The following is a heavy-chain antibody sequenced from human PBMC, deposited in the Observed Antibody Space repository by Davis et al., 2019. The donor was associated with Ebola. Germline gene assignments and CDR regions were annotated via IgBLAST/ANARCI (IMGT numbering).Heavy chain of an antibody. J-gene: IGHJ4*02. D-gene: IGHD5-18*01. Sequence: GESLKISCAASGFTFSDYYMSWVRQAPGKGLEWVSVIYSGGSTYYADSVKGRFTISRDNSKNTLYLQMNSLRAEDTAVYYCARDTAMAYWGQGTLVTVSS. CDR3: ARDTAMAY. CDR1: GFTFSDYY. CDR2: IYSGGST. V-gene: IGHV3-66*02.